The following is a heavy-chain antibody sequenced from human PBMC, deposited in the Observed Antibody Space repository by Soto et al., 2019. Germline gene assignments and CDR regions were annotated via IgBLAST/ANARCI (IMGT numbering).Heavy chain of an antibody. CDR3: ARESLGGDYPLDY. D-gene: IGHD4-17*01. CDR2: ISSSGSTI. Sequence: AGGSLRLSCAAPGFTFSNYEMNWVRQAPGKGLEWVSYISSSGSTIYYADSVKGRFTISRDNAKSSLFLQVSSLRADDTAIYYCARESLGGDYPLDYWGQGTLVTVSS. V-gene: IGHV3-48*03. CDR1: GFTFSNYE. J-gene: IGHJ4*02.